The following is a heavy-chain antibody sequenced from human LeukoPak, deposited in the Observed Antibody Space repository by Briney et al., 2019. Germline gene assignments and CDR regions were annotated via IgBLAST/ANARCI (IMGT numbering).Heavy chain of an antibody. CDR3: TRVNLRTGERFFDY. D-gene: IGHD7-27*01. Sequence: GGSLRLSCAAPGFTFSDHYMDWVRQAPGKGLEWVSRIRNKANSYITEYAASVKGRFAISRDDPKNSVFLQLNSLKTEDTAVYYCTRVNLRTGERFFDYWGQGTLVTVSS. CDR1: GFTFSDHY. J-gene: IGHJ4*02. V-gene: IGHV3-72*01. CDR2: IRNKANSYIT.